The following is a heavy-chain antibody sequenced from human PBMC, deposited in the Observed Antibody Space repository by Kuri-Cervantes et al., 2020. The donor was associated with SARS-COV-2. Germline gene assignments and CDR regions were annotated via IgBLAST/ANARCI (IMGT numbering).Heavy chain of an antibody. CDR2: IYHSGST. CDR1: GYSISSGYY. V-gene: IGHV4-38-2*01. Sequence: SETLSLTCAVSGYSISSGYYWGWIRQPPGKGLEWIGSIYHSGSTYYNPSLKSRVTISVDTSKNQFSLKLSSVTAADTAVYYCAGHYYGSGSYYAVPVLWSHWGQGTLVTVSS. J-gene: IGHJ4*02. CDR3: AGHYYGSGSYYAVPVLWSH. D-gene: IGHD3-10*01.